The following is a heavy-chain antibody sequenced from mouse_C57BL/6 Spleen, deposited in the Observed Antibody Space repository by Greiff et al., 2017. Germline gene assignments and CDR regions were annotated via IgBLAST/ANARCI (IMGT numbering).Heavy chain of an antibody. CDR1: GYTFTSYW. Sequence: QVQLQQPGAELVKPGASVKLSCKASGYTFTSYWMQWVKQRPGQGLEWIGEIDPSDSYTNYNQKFKGKATLTVDTSSSTAYMQLSSLTSEDSAVYYCAIYYDYDLAMDYWGQGTSVTVSS. CDR3: AIYYDYDLAMDY. J-gene: IGHJ4*01. V-gene: IGHV1-50*01. CDR2: IDPSDSYT. D-gene: IGHD2-4*01.